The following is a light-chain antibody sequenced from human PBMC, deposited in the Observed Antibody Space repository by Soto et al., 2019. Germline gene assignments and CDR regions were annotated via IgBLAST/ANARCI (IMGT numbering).Light chain of an antibody. V-gene: IGKV1-39*01. CDR3: HQTYTIPIT. CDR1: QTIINY. CDR2: AAS. J-gene: IGKJ5*01. Sequence: DIQMTQSPSSLSASVVDRFTITFRTNQTIINYLNWSQQKPGKAPKLLISAASSLQSGVPSRFTGSGSGTDFTLTISSLQPEDFATYYCHQTYTIPITFGQGTRLEIK.